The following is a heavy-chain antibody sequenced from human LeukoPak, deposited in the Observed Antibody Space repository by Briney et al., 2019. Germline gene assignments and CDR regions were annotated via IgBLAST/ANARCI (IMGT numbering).Heavy chain of an antibody. CDR3: ARSGAGWLQFDPFDY. Sequence: GESLKISCNGSGYSFTSYWIGWVRQMPGKGLEWMGIIYPGDSDTRYSPSFQGQVTTSADKSISTAYLQWSSLKASDTAMYYCARSGAGWLQFDPFDYWGQGTLVTVSS. D-gene: IGHD5-24*01. V-gene: IGHV5-51*01. J-gene: IGHJ4*02. CDR1: GYSFTSYW. CDR2: IYPGDSDT.